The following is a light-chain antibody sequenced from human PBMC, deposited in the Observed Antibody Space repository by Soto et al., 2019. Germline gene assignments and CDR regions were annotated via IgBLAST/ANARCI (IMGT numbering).Light chain of an antibody. CDR2: GAS. CDR1: QSVSSSY. V-gene: IGKV3-20*01. Sequence: EIVLTQSPGTLSLSPGERSTLSFSLSQSVSSSYLAWYQQKPGQAPRLLIYGASSRATGIPDRFSGSGSGTDFTLTISRLEPEDFAVYYCQQYGSSPTFGQGTKVDIK. J-gene: IGKJ1*01. CDR3: QQYGSSPT.